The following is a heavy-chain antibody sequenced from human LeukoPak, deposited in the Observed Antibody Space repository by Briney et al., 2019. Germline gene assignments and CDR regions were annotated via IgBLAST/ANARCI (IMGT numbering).Heavy chain of an antibody. CDR2: ISSSGSTI. CDR3: ASTPAVPDIGG. D-gene: IGHD2-15*01. J-gene: IGHJ4*02. Sequence: GGSLRLSCAASGFTFSSYEMNWVRQAPGKGLEWVSYISSSGSTIYYADSVKGRFTISRDNAKNSLYLQMNSLRAEDTAVYYCASTPAVPDIGGWGQGTLVTVSS. CDR1: GFTFSSYE. V-gene: IGHV3-48*03.